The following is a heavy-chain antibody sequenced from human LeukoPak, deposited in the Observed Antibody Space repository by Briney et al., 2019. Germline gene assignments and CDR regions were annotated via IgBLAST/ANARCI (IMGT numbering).Heavy chain of an antibody. J-gene: IGHJ4*02. CDR3: ARDQVRYCSSTSCRIFDY. V-gene: IGHV1-2*02. D-gene: IGHD2-2*01. Sequence: ASVKVSCKASGYTFTGYYMHWVRQAPGQGLEWMGWINPNSGGTNYAQKFQGRVTMTRDTSISTAYMELSRLRSDDTAVYYCARDQVRYCSSTSCRIFDYWGQGTLVTVSS. CDR1: GYTFTGYY. CDR2: INPNSGGT.